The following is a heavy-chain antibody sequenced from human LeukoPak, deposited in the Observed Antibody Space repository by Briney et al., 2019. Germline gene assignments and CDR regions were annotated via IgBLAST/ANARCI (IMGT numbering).Heavy chain of an antibody. J-gene: IGHJ4*02. D-gene: IGHD3-10*01. V-gene: IGHV4-59*01. CDR1: GDSISTYY. CDR2: IYYRVTS. CDR3: ARAVGGDGSGSL. Sequence: SETLPLTCTVSGDSISTYYWSWIRQPPGKGLEWIGYIYYRVTSDYNPSLKSRVTMSVDMSTRQTSLKLSSVTAADTAVYYCARAVGGDGSGSLWGPGTLVTVSS.